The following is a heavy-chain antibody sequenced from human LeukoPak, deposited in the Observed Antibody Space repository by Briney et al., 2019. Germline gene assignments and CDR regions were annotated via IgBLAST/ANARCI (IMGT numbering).Heavy chain of an antibody. V-gene: IGHV1-24*01. J-gene: IGHJ5*02. CDR3: ATDRGFYDSSGYYFNWFDP. CDR1: GYTLTELS. Sequence: AASVKVSSKVSGYTLTELSMHWVRQAPGKGLEWMGGFDPEDGETIYAQKFQGRVTMTEDTSTYTAYMELSSLRSEDTAVYYCATDRGFYDSSGYYFNWFDPWGQGTLVTVSS. CDR2: FDPEDGET. D-gene: IGHD3-22*01.